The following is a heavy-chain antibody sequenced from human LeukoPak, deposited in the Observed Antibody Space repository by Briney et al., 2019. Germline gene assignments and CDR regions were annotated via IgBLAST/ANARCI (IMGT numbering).Heavy chain of an antibody. V-gene: IGHV4-39*01. D-gene: IGHD6-19*01. Sequence: SETLSLTCTVSGGSISSSSDYWGWIRQPPGKGLEWIGSLYYSGSTYYNPSLKSRVTMSVDTSKNQFSLKLSSVTAADTAVYYCAIQAYSSGWYPQFDYRGQGTLVTVSS. CDR2: LYYSGST. CDR3: AIQAYSSGWYPQFDY. CDR1: GGSISSSSDY. J-gene: IGHJ4*02.